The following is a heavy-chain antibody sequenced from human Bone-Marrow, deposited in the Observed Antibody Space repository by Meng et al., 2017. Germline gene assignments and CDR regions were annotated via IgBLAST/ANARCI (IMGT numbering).Heavy chain of an antibody. V-gene: IGHV3-33*01. J-gene: IGHJ4*02. Sequence: GESLKISCAASGFTFSSYGMHWVRQAPGKGLEWVAVIWYDGSNKYYADSVKGRFTISRDNSKNTLYLQMNSLRAEDTAVYYCARDGITKLDYWGQGNLVNGAS. D-gene: IGHD1-14*01. CDR1: GFTFSSYG. CDR3: ARDGITKLDY. CDR2: IWYDGSNK.